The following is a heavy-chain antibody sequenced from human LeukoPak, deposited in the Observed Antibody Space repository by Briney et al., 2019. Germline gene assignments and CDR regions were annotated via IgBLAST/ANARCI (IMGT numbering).Heavy chain of an antibody. Sequence: GGSLRLSCAASGFTFSSYAMSWVRQAPGKGLKWVTATSGSGASKYYTDSVKGRITISRDNSKDTLYLQMHSLNDTATSLYYCARDLAGYNSFDYWGQGTLVTVSS. CDR2: TSGSGASK. CDR3: ARDLAGYNSFDY. CDR1: GFTFSSYA. D-gene: IGHD5-24*01. V-gene: IGHV3-23*01. J-gene: IGHJ4*02.